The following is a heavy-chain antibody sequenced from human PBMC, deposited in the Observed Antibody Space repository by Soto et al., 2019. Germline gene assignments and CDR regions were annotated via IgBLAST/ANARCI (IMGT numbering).Heavy chain of an antibody. CDR2: ISDSGRTI. D-gene: IGHD3-3*01. V-gene: IGHV3-48*03. CDR3: ARDLLHYDFWSGYSAYFYYGMDV. J-gene: IGHJ6*02. CDR1: GFTFSSYE. Sequence: LRLSCSASGFTFSSYEMNWVRQAPGKGLEWVSYISDSGRTIYYADSVKGRFTVSRDDAQNSVYLQMDSLRAEDTAVYYCARDLLHYDFWSGYSAYFYYGMDVWGPGXTVTVYS.